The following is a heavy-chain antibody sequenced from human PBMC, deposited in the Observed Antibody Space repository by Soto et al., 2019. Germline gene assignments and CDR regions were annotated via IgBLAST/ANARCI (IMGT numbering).Heavy chain of an antibody. V-gene: IGHV4-39*01. CDR3: ARRGTTLVYYYGMDV. CDR1: GGSISSSSYY. D-gene: IGHD3-16*01. CDR2: IYYSGST. J-gene: IGHJ6*02. Sequence: QLQLQESGPGLVKPSETLSLTCTVSGGSISSSSYYWGWIRQPPGKGLEWIGSIYYSGSTYYNPSLKSRVTISVDTSKNQFSLKLSSVTAADTAVYYCARRGTTLVYYYGMDVWGQGTTVTVSS.